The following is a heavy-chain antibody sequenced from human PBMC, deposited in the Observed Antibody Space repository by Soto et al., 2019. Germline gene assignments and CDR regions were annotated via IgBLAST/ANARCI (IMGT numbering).Heavy chain of an antibody. Sequence: SVKVSCKASGGTFSSYTSSWVRQATGQGLEWMGRIIPILGIANYAQKFQGRVTITADKSTSTAYMELSSLRSEDTAVYYCARDRTTVKYNWFDPWGQGTLVTVSS. J-gene: IGHJ5*02. CDR1: GGTFSSYT. D-gene: IGHD4-17*01. CDR2: IIPILGIA. V-gene: IGHV1-69*04. CDR3: ARDRTTVKYNWFDP.